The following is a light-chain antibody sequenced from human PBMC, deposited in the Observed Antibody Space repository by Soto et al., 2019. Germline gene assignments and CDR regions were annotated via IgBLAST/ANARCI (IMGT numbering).Light chain of an antibody. CDR3: QVWDSISDHVV. CDR1: NIGGKT. Sequence: SYELTQPPSVSVAPGQAARITCGGNNIGGKTVHWYQQKPGQAPVLVVYDDSDRPSGIPERFSGSKTGNTAALTISRVEAGDEADYYCQVWDSISDHVVFGGGTKVTVL. V-gene: IGLV3-21*02. J-gene: IGLJ2*01. CDR2: DDS.